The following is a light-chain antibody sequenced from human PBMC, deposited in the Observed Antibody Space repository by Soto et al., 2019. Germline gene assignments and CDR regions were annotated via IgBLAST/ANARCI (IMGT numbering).Light chain of an antibody. Sequence: EIVMTQSPATLSVSPGESATLSCRASQSVSSNLAWYQQKLGQAPRLLIYGASTRAFGIPGRFSGSGSGTEFTLTISSLQSEDFAVYYCQQYNDWPPAITFGQGTRREIK. CDR2: GAS. J-gene: IGKJ5*01. V-gene: IGKV3-15*01. CDR1: QSVSSN. CDR3: QQYNDWPPAIT.